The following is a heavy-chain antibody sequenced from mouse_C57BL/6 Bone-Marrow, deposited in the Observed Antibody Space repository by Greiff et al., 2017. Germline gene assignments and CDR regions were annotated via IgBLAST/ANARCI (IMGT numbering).Heavy chain of an antibody. J-gene: IGHJ3*01. CDR3: ASPYYYGSSSAWFAY. Sequence: VQLQQSGAELARPGASVKLSCKASGYTFTSYGISWVKQRTGQGLEWIGEIYPRSGNTYYNEKFKGKATLTADKSSSTAYMELRSLTSEDSAVYVCASPYYYGSSSAWFAYWGQGTLVTVSA. CDR1: GYTFTSYG. D-gene: IGHD1-1*01. V-gene: IGHV1-81*01. CDR2: IYPRSGNT.